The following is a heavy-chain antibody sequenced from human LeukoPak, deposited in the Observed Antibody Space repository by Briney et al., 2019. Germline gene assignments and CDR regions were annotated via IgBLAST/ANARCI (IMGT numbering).Heavy chain of an antibody. CDR1: GGSISSYY. CDR2: IYFSGST. V-gene: IGHV4-59*01. Sequence: PSGTLSPTCTVSGGSISSYYWSWIRQPPGKGLEWIGYIYFSGSTNYNPSLKSRVTISVDTSRNQFSLQLSSVTAADTAVYYCARTSHPHGSSWLFDYWGQGTLVTVSS. CDR3: ARTSHPHGSSWLFDY. J-gene: IGHJ4*02. D-gene: IGHD6-13*01.